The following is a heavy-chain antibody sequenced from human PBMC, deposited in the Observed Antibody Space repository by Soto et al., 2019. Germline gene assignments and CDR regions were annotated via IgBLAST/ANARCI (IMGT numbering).Heavy chain of an antibody. Sequence: GGSLRLSCAASGFTFSSYAMSWVRQAPGKGLEWVSAISGSGGSTYYADSVKGRFTISRDNSKNTLYLQMNSLRAEDTAVYYCAKSMFGSCWYLSLFTAFDIWGQGTMVTVSS. CDR2: ISGSGGST. V-gene: IGHV3-23*01. J-gene: IGHJ3*02. CDR1: GFTFSSYA. CDR3: AKSMFGSCWYLSLFTAFDI. D-gene: IGHD6-13*01.